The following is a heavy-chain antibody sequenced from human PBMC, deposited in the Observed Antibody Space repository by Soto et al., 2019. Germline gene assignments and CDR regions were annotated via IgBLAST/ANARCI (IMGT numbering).Heavy chain of an antibody. Sequence: SVKVSCKAPGGTFKRYVISWVRQAPGQGLEWMGGIIPVFGSAHYAQKFQGRVIITADKATSTAYMELSSLRSEDTAIYYCARGSDYGDHIYDYWGQGTLVTVS. CDR2: IIPVFGSA. CDR3: ARGSDYGDHIYDY. J-gene: IGHJ4*02. D-gene: IGHD4-17*01. V-gene: IGHV1-69*06. CDR1: GGTFKRYV.